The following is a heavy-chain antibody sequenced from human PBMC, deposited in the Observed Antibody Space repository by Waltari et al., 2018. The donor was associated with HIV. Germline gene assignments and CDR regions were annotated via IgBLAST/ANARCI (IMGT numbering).Heavy chain of an antibody. CDR2: IYTSGTT. Sequence: QVQLQESGPGPVKPSETLSLPCTVSGGSISSYYWICILQPAGKGLEWIGRIYTSGTTTYNPSLRSRVTMSVDTSKNQFSLKLSSVTAADTAVYYCARQFTTGTTIYHYYYGMDVWGQGTTVTVSS. J-gene: IGHJ6*02. V-gene: IGHV4-4*07. D-gene: IGHD1-1*01. CDR1: GGSISSYY. CDR3: ARQFTTGTTIYHYYYGMDV.